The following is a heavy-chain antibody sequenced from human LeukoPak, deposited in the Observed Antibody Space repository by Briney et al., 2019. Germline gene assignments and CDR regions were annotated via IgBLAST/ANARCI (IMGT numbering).Heavy chain of an antibody. V-gene: IGHV4-59*08. J-gene: IGHJ4*02. D-gene: IGHD3-10*01. CDR1: GGSVSDYY. CDR2: IYYTGST. CDR3: AAASQLWLIDQ. Sequence: SETLSLTCTISGGSVSDYYWSWIRQSPGKGLEWIGYIYYTGSTTYNPSLKSRVTISADTSKNQFSLKLSSVTAADTAVYYCAAASQLWLIDQWGQGTLVVVSS.